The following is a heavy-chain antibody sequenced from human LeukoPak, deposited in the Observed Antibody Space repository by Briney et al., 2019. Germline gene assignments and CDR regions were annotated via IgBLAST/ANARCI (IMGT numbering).Heavy chain of an antibody. Sequence: KPSETLSLTCTVSGYSISSTYYWGWIRQPPGKGLEWIGSVHHSGSTYYNPSLKSRVTISVDTSKNQFSLKLSSVTAADTAVYYCARGQVGANTEYYFDYWGQGTLVTVSS. CDR3: ARGQVGANTEYYFDY. V-gene: IGHV4-38-2*02. J-gene: IGHJ4*02. CDR2: VHHSGST. CDR1: GYSISSTYY. D-gene: IGHD1-26*01.